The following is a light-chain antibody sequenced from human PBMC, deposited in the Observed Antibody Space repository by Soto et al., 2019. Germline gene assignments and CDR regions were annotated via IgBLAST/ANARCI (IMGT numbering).Light chain of an antibody. CDR2: GVS. CDR1: SSDVGGYNY. CDR3: SSYTNIRTLL. J-gene: IGLJ3*02. V-gene: IGLV2-14*01. Sequence: QSVLTQPASVSGSPGQSITISCTGTSSDVGGYNYVSWHQQHPGRAPKLIISGVSNRPSGVSNRFSGSKSGNTASLTISGLQAEDEADYYCSSYTNIRTLLFGGGTQLTVL.